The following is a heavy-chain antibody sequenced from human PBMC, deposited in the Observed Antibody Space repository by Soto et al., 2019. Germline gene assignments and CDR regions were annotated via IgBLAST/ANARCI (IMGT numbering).Heavy chain of an antibody. CDR3: ARALPEYSSSGYYFDY. Sequence: QVQLQQWGAGLLKPSETLSLTCAVYGGSFSGYYWSWIRQPPGKGLEWIGEINHSGSTNYNPSLNSRVTISVDTSMNQFSLKLISVTAADTAGYYCARALPEYSSSGYYFDYWGQGTLGTVSS. CDR2: INHSGST. D-gene: IGHD6-13*01. V-gene: IGHV4-34*01. J-gene: IGHJ4*02. CDR1: GGSFSGYY.